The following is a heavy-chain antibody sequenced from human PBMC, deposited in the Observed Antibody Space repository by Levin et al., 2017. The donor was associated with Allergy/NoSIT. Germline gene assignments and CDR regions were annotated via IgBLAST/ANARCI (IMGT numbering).Heavy chain of an antibody. CDR3: AKDRGSSWLSGSYSPPRDDY. CDR2: ISGSGGST. V-gene: IGHV3-23*01. Sequence: GGSLRLSCAASGFTFSSYAMSWVRQAPGKGLEWVSAISGSGGSTYYADSVKGRFTISRDNSKNTLYLQMNSLRAEDTAVYYCAKDRGSSWLSGSYSPPRDDYWGQGTLVTVSS. CDR1: GFTFSSYA. J-gene: IGHJ4*02. D-gene: IGHD1-26*01.